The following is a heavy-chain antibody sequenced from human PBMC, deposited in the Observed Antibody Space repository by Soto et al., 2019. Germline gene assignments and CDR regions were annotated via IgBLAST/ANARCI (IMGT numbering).Heavy chain of an antibody. CDR1: GYTFTSAG. J-gene: IGHJ4*02. V-gene: IGHV1-18*01. CDR2: ISAYNGNT. D-gene: IGHD3-10*01. Sequence: QVQLVQSGADVKNPGTSVKVSCKTSGYTFTSAGISWVRQAPGQGLAWMGWISAYNGNTKYAQKVQGRVTMTTDTSTSTAYMELRSLTSDDTAVYYCARDLDGSGSYYTDYWGQGTLVTVAA. CDR3: ARDLDGSGSYYTDY.